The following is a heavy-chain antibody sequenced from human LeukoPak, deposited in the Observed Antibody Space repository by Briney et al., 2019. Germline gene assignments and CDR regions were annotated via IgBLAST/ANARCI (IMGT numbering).Heavy chain of an antibody. Sequence: GGSLRLSCAASGFTFDGYGMTWVRQVPGKGLEWVSGIHWDGGSIGYADSVKGRFTISRDNAKNSLYLQMTSLRAEDTALYHCVRDGHYFGFAVWGQGITVTVSS. CDR2: IHWDGGSI. CDR3: VRDGHYFGFAV. CDR1: GFTFDGYG. J-gene: IGHJ6*02. V-gene: IGHV3-20*01.